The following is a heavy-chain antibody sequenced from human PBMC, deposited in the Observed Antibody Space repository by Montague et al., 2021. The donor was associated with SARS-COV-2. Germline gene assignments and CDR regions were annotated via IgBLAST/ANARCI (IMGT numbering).Heavy chain of an antibody. CDR3: AGVPRSWPPSNWFDP. Sequence: TLSLTCTVSGGSISSGAFYWSWIRQNAGRGLEWIGYILYNGGSYYNLSLKSRVTISMDTSKNQFSLNVTSVTAADTAVYFCAGVPRSWPPSNWFDPWGQGTLVTVSS. J-gene: IGHJ5*02. D-gene: IGHD6-13*01. V-gene: IGHV4-31*03. CDR2: ILYNGGS. CDR1: GGSISSGAFY.